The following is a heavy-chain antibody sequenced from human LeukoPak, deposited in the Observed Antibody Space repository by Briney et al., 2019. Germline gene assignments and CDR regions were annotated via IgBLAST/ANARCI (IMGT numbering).Heavy chain of an antibody. J-gene: IGHJ5*02. CDR3: AKDRTPFIAAAGTGWFDP. V-gene: IGHV3-74*01. CDR1: GFTFSNYW. Sequence: QPGGSLRLSCAASGFTFSNYWMHWVRQAPGKGLVWVSRINSDGSSTTYADSVKGRFTISRDNGQNTLYLQMNSLRAEDTAVYYCAKDRTPFIAAAGTGWFDPWGQGTLVTVSS. D-gene: IGHD6-13*01. CDR2: INSDGSST.